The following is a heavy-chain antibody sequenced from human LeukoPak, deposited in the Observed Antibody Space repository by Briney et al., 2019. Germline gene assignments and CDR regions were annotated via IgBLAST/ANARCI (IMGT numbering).Heavy chain of an antibody. V-gene: IGHV3-21*01. Sequence: KPGGSLRLSCAASGFTFSSYAMSWVRQAPGKGLEWVSSISSSSSYIYYADSVKGRFTISRDNAKNSLYLQMNSLRAEDTAVYYCASSRRLDYWGQGTLVTVSS. CDR1: GFTFSSYA. CDR2: ISSSSSYI. J-gene: IGHJ4*02. CDR3: ASSRRLDY.